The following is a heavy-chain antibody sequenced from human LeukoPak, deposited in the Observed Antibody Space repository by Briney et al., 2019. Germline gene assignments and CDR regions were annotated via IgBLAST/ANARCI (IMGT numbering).Heavy chain of an antibody. D-gene: IGHD4-11*01. V-gene: IGHV4-59*01. CDR3: ASVTEITDIDY. CDR1: GGSIGSDY. Sequence: SETLSLTCTVSGGSIGSDYWCWIRQPPGKGLEWIGYLSYSGNTGYNPSLKSRATISGDTSKNQFSLKLSSVTAADTAMYYCASVTEITDIDYWGQGTLVTV. CDR2: LSYSGNT. J-gene: IGHJ4*02.